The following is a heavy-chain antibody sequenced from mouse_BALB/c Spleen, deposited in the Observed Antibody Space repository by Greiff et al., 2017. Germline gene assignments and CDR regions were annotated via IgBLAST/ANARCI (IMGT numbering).Heavy chain of an antibody. CDR3: ARAGDYYAMDY. Sequence: QVQLQQSGAELAKPGASVKMSCKASGYTFTSYWMHWVKQRPGQGLEWIGYINPSTGYTEYNQKFKDKATLTADKSSSTAYMQLSSLTSEDSAVYYCARAGDYYAMDYWGQGTSVTVSS. CDR2: INPSTGYT. D-gene: IGHD3-1*01. V-gene: IGHV1-7*01. CDR1: GYTFTSYW. J-gene: IGHJ4*01.